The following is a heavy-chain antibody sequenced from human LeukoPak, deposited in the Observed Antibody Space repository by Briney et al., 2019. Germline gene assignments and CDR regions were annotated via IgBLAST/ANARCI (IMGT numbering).Heavy chain of an antibody. D-gene: IGHD3-9*01. V-gene: IGHV3-33*01. CDR1: GFTFSSYG. CDR2: IWYDGSNK. CDR3: ARDSGLRYFDWLPDY. J-gene: IGHJ4*02. Sequence: GGSLRLSCAASGFTFSSYGMHWVRQAPGKGLEWVAVIWYDGSNKYYADSVKGRFTISRDNPKNTLYLQMNSLRAEDTAVYYCARDSGLRYFDWLPDYWGQGTLVTVSS.